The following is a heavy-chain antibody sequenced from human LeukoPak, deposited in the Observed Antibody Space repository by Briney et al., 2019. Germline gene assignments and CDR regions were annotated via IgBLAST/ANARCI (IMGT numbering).Heavy chain of an antibody. CDR1: GFTFNTYW. V-gene: IGHV3-7*01. CDR3: ATGIAADDIYSYYYYMDV. CDR2: IKHDGSEK. Sequence: GGSLRLSCAASGFTFNTYWMSWVHQAPGKGLDWVANIKHDGSEKYYVDSVKGRFTISRDNAKNSLYLQMNSLRAEDTAVYYCATGIAADDIYSYYYYMDVWGKGTTVTVSS. J-gene: IGHJ6*03. D-gene: IGHD6-13*01.